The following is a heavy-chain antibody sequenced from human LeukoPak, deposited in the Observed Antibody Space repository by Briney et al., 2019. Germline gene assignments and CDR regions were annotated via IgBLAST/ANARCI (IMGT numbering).Heavy chain of an antibody. V-gene: IGHV4-61*02. CDR3: ARSSNYYDSSGYLAGSFDP. D-gene: IGHD3-22*01. CDR1: GGSISSGSYY. CDR2: IYTSGST. J-gene: IGHJ5*02. Sequence: SQTLSLTCTVSGGSISSGSYYWSWIRQPAGKGLEWIGRIYTSGSTNYNPSLKSRVTISVDTSKNQFSLKLGSVTAADTAVYYCARSSNYYDSSGYLAGSFDPWGQGTLVTVSS.